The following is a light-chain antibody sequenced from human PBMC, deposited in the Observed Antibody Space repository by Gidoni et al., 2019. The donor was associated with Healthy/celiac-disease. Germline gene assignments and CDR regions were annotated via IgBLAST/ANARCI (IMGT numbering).Light chain of an antibody. V-gene: IGKV3-15*01. CDR3: QQYNNWPRGLT. CDR2: GAS. CDR1: QSVSSN. Sequence: EIVMTHSPATLSVSPGERATLSCRASQSVSSNLAWYQQKPGQAPRLLIYGASTRATGIPARFRGSGSGTEFTLTISSLQSEDFAVYYCQQYNNWPRGLTFGGGTKVEIK. J-gene: IGKJ4*01.